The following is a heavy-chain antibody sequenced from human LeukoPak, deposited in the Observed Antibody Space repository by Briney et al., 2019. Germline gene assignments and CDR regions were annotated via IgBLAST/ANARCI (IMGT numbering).Heavy chain of an antibody. Sequence: ASVKVSCKASGGTFSSYAISWVRQAPGQGLEWMGGIIPIFGTANYAQKFQGRVTITTDESTSTAYMELSSLRSEDTAVYYCARGPLRRVTTPYYFDYWGQGTLVTVSS. V-gene: IGHV1-69*05. J-gene: IGHJ4*02. D-gene: IGHD4-17*01. CDR2: IIPIFGTA. CDR1: GGTFSSYA. CDR3: ARGPLRRVTTPYYFDY.